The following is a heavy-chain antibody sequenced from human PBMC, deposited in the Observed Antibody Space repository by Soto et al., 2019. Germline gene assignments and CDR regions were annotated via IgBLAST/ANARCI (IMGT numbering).Heavy chain of an antibody. CDR2: IFYSGTT. D-gene: IGHD3-9*01. CDR3: ARSFYDLSTATGGHWFDP. V-gene: IGHV4-31*03. CDR1: GGSINTAGYY. Sequence: PSETLSLTCTVSGGSINTAGYYWNWVRHSPGKGLEWIGYIFYSGTTYYNPSLESRLTMSLDKSKNHFSLRLSSVTAADTAYCYCARSFYDLSTATGGHWFDPWGHGTLVTVSS. J-gene: IGHJ5*02.